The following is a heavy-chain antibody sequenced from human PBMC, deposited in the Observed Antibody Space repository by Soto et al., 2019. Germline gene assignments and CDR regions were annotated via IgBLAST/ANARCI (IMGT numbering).Heavy chain of an antibody. CDR2: IYRTGST. V-gene: IGHV4-4*02. CDR3: ASRDPGTSVDY. CDR1: GGSFTSNNW. J-gene: IGHJ4*02. Sequence: QVQLQESGPGLVKPSGTLSLTCAVSGGSFTSNNWWTWVRQPPGQGLEWIGEIYRTGSTNYNRSLKSRVTISLEKSENQFSLKVTSLTAADTAVYFCASRDPGTSVDYWGQGTLVTVSS. D-gene: IGHD1-7*01.